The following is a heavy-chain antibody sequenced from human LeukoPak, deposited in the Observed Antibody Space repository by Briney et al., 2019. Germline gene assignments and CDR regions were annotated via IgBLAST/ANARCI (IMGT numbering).Heavy chain of an antibody. D-gene: IGHD2-15*01. J-gene: IGHJ4*02. Sequence: QPGGSLRLSCAASGFTFSSYWMSWVRQAPGKGLEWVANIKQDGSEKYYVDSVKGRFTISRDNAKNSLYLQMNSLRAEDTAVCYCAREVELLLLRYFDYWGQGTLVTVSS. CDR3: AREVELLLLRYFDY. CDR1: GFTFSSYW. CDR2: IKQDGSEK. V-gene: IGHV3-7*01.